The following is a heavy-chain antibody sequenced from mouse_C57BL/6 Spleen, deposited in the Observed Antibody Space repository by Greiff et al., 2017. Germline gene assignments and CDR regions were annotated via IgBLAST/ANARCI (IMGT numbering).Heavy chain of an antibody. CDR1: GYTFTSYW. D-gene: IGHD2-4*01. CDR2: IHPNSGST. CDR3: ARAPYDYDGIYYAMDY. Sequence: VKLQQPGAELVKPGASVKLSCKASGYTFTSYWMHWVKQRPGQGLEWIGMIHPNSGSTNYNEKFKSKATLTVDKSSSTAYMQLSSLTSEDSAVYYGARAPYDYDGIYYAMDYWGQGTSVTVSS. J-gene: IGHJ4*01. V-gene: IGHV1-64*01.